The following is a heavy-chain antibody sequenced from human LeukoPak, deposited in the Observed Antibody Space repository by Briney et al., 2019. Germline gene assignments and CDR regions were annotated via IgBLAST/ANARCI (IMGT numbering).Heavy chain of an antibody. D-gene: IGHD1-14*01. V-gene: IGHV4-39*01. Sequence: SETLSLTCTVSGGSISSSSYYWGWIRQSPGKGLEWIGSIYYSGSTYYNPSLKSRVTISVDTSKNQFSLKLSSVTAADTAVYYCARQPLRGPVSGEDYWGQGTLVTVSS. CDR1: GGSISSSSYY. J-gene: IGHJ4*02. CDR2: IYYSGST. CDR3: ARQPLRGPVSGEDY.